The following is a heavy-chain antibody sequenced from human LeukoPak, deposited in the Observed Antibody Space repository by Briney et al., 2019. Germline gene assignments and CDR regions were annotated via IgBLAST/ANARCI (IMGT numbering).Heavy chain of an antibody. J-gene: IGHJ5*02. Sequence: GGSLRLSCAASGFTFSNSAMSWVRQAPGKGLEWVSAISGSGGNAYYADSVKGRFTISRDNSKNTLFLQMNSLRAEDTAVYYCAKDHDCTSAICYYGFRGHCFDPWGQGTLVTVSS. V-gene: IGHV3-23*01. CDR1: GFTFSNSA. CDR2: ISGSGGNA. CDR3: AKDHDCTSAICYYGFRGHCFDP. D-gene: IGHD2-2*01.